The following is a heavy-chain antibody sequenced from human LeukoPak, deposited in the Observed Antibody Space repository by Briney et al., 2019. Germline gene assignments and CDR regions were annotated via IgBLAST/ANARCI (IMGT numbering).Heavy chain of an antibody. CDR1: GFTFDDYA. Sequence: PGGSLRLSCAASGFTFDDYAMHWVRQAPGKGLEWVSGISWNSGSIGYADSVKGRFTISRDNAKNSLYLQMNSLRAEDTALYYCAKDQYYDILTGSSDAFDIWGQGTVVAVSS. CDR2: ISWNSGSI. J-gene: IGHJ3*02. V-gene: IGHV3-9*01. D-gene: IGHD3-9*01. CDR3: AKDQYYDILTGSSDAFDI.